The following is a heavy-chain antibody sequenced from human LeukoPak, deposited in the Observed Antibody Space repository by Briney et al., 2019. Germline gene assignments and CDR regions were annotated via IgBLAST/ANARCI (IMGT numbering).Heavy chain of an antibody. CDR3: ARDRTSFGYYYYGMDV. J-gene: IGHJ6*02. CDR2: INPNSGGT. CDR1: GYTFTGYY. Sequence: ASVNVSCKASGYTFTGYYMHWVRQAPGQGLEWMGWINPNSGGTNYAQKFQGWVTMTRDTSISTAYMELSRLRSDDTAVYYCARDRTSFGYYYYGMDVWGQGTTVTVSS. D-gene: IGHD2-2*01. V-gene: IGHV1-2*04.